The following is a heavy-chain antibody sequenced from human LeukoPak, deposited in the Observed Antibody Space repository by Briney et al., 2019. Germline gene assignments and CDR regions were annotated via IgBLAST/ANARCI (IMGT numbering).Heavy chain of an antibody. CDR2: ISGSGVST. J-gene: IGHJ4*02. V-gene: IGHV3-23*01. CDR1: GFTFSSYA. CDR3: AKGFFDY. Sequence: PGGSLRLSCSASGFTFSSYAMSWVRQAPGKGLEWVSAISGSGVSTYNTDSVKGRFTISRDTSKNTLYLQMNSLRAEDTAVYYCAKGFFDYWGQGTLVTVSS.